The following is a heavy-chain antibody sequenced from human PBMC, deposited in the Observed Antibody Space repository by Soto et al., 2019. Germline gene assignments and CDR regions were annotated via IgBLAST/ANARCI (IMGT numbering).Heavy chain of an antibody. V-gene: IGHV3-72*01. CDR3: TVWGLENDFGAA. D-gene: IGHD3-16*01. J-gene: IGHJ4*02. CDR2: SKNKADSYTT. CDR1: GFTFSDHY. Sequence: EVQLVESGGGLVQPGGSLRLSCAASGFTFSDHYMDWVRQAPGKGLEWVGRSKNKADSYTTEYAASVKGRFTISTDGSNNSLYLQMNSLKTEDTAVYYCTVWGLENDFGAAWGQGILVTVSS.